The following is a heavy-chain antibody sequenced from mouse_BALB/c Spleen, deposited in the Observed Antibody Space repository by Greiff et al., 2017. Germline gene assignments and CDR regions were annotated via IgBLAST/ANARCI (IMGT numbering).Heavy chain of an antibody. CDR1: GDSFTSGY. D-gene: IGHD2-3*01. Sequence: EVQLQQSGPSLVKPSHSLSLSCYATGDSFTSGYWNWIRKFPGNKLEYIGYISPSGSTYYNPSINSRISITRDTSKNQYYLQLNTVTTEDTATYYCADGDPAGLAYWGQGTLVTVSA. CDR2: ISPSGST. J-gene: IGHJ3*01. CDR3: ADGDPAGLAY. V-gene: IGHV3-8*02.